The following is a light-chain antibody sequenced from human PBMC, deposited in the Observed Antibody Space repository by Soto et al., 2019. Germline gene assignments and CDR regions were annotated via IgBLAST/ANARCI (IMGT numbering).Light chain of an antibody. V-gene: IGKV1-33*01. J-gene: IGKJ1*01. CDR2: DAS. CDR3: QHCHILPWT. CDR1: QDITNH. Sequence: DIQMTQSPSSLSASVGDRVTITCQASQDITNHLHWYQQKPGKAPKLLIYDASNLETGVPSRFSGSGFGTEFTFIINNLQPEDFATYFCQHCHILPWTCGQGTKVEIK.